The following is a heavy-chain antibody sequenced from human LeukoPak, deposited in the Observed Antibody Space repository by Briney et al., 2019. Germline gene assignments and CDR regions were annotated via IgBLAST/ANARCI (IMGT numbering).Heavy chain of an antibody. D-gene: IGHD2-15*01. Sequence: PGGSLRLSCAASGFTFSSYWMSWVRQAPGKGLEWVANIKQDGSEKYYVDSVKGRFTISRDNSKNSLYLQMNSLRTEDTALYYCARAIVSGSYYYYYYMDVWGKGTTVTVSS. CDR1: GFTFSSYW. J-gene: IGHJ6*03. V-gene: IGHV3-7*03. CDR3: ARAIVSGSYYYYYYMDV. CDR2: IKQDGSEK.